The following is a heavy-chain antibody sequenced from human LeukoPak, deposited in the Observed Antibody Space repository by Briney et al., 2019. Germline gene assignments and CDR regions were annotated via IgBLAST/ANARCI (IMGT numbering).Heavy chain of an antibody. V-gene: IGHV1-2*02. J-gene: IGHJ4*02. CDR3: ARVSQLELRY. D-gene: IGHD1-7*01. CDR1: GYTFTNYA. CDR2: INPNSGGT. Sequence: ASVKVSCKASGYTFTNYAMNWVRQAPGQGLEWMGWINPNSGGTNYAQKFQGRVTMTRDTSISTAYMELSRLRSDDTAVYYCARVSQLELRYWGQGTLVTVSS.